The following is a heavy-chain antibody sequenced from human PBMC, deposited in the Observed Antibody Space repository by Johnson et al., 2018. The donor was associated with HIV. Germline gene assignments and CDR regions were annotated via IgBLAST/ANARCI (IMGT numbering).Heavy chain of an antibody. CDR2: IYSGGRT. V-gene: IGHV3-66*01. CDR3: AKALRIFGSGVKEAFDI. J-gene: IGHJ3*02. Sequence: VQLVESGGGLVQPGWSLRLSCAASGFTVSSNYMSWVRQAPGKGLEWVSIIYSGGRTYYADSVKGRFTISRDNSKNTLYLQMNSLRAEDTAVYYCAKALRIFGSGVKEAFDIWGQGTMVTVSS. D-gene: IGHD3-10*01. CDR1: GFTVSSNY.